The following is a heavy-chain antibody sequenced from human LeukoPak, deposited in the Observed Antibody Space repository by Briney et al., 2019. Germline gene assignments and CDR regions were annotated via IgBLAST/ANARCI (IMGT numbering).Heavy chain of an antibody. CDR3: ARVGLSGYDLNWFDP. Sequence: ASVKVSCRASGYTFTGYDMHWVRQAPGQGLEWMGWIDPNSGGTKYAQDFQGRVTMTRDTSISTVYMELSRLRSHDTAVYYCARVGLSGYDLNWFDPWGQGTLVTVSS. V-gene: IGHV1-2*02. CDR2: IDPNSGGT. J-gene: IGHJ5*02. CDR1: GYTFTGYD. D-gene: IGHD5-12*01.